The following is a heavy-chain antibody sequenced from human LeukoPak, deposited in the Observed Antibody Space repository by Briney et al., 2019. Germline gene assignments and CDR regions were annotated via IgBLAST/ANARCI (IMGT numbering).Heavy chain of an antibody. CDR3: ARGGYCGGGSCYSTGWFDP. V-gene: IGHV4-59*07. CDR1: GGSISSYD. J-gene: IGHJ5*02. CDR2: IYYGGRT. D-gene: IGHD2-15*01. Sequence: SDTLSLTCTVSGGSISSYDLSWIRQPPGQGLEWMGCIYYGGRTNYTPYLKSRVTISVDTSKCQFSLKLSSVTAAGTAVDYCARGGYCGGGSCYSTGWFDPWGQGTLVTVSS.